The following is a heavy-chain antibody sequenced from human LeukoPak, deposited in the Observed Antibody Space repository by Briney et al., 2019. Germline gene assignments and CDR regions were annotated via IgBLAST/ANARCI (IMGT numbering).Heavy chain of an antibody. Sequence: GGSLRLSCSASGSTFSNYAMHWVRQAPGKGLEYVSAISSNGGSTYYAESVKGRFTISRDNSKNTLYLQMSSLRAEDTAVYYCVEDRSAHWLANDAFDIWGQGTMVTVSS. J-gene: IGHJ3*02. CDR1: GSTFSNYA. D-gene: IGHD6-19*01. CDR3: VEDRSAHWLANDAFDI. V-gene: IGHV3-64D*09. CDR2: ISSNGGST.